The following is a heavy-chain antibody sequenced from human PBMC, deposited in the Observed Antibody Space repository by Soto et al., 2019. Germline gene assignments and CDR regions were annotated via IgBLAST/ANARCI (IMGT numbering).Heavy chain of an antibody. CDR1: GGSISSGAYY. D-gene: IGHD4-17*01. CDR3: ARGLGDTNFDY. Sequence: PSETLSLTCTVSGGSISSGAYYWGWIRQHPGKGLEWIGHIFYGGSTYYNPSLNSRATMPVDTSKNQLSLNLRSVTAADTAVYFCARGLGDTNFDYWGQGTLVTVSS. V-gene: IGHV4-31*03. CDR2: IFYGGST. J-gene: IGHJ4*02.